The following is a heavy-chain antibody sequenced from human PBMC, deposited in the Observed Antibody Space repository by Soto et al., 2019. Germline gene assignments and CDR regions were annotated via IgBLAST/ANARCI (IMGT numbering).Heavy chain of an antibody. D-gene: IGHD1-1*01. Sequence: QVHLVQSGAEVKKPGPSVKVSCKGSGYTFTSYGITWVRQAPGQGLEWLGWISAHNGNTNYAQKLQGRVTVTTDTSTSTAYMEFRSLRSDDTAVYYCARGRYGDYWGQGALVTFSS. CDR3: ARGRYGDY. V-gene: IGHV1-18*01. CDR2: ISAHNGNT. J-gene: IGHJ4*02. CDR1: GYTFTSYG.